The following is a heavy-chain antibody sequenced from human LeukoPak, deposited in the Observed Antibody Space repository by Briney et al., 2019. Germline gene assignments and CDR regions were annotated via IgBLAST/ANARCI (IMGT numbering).Heavy chain of an antibody. V-gene: IGHV3-64*01. CDR3: AREGATYFDS. CDR2: ISSNGGST. Sequence: HPGGSLRLSCAASGFTFSSYAMHWVRQAPGKGLEYVSAISSNGGSTYYANSVKGRFTISRDNSKNTLYLQMGSLRAEDMAVYYCAREGATYFDSWGQGTLVTVSS. J-gene: IGHJ4*02. D-gene: IGHD5-24*01. CDR1: GFTFSSYA.